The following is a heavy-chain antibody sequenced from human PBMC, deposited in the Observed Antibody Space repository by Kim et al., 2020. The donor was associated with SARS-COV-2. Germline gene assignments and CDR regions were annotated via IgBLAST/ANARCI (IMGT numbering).Heavy chain of an antibody. D-gene: IGHD3-3*01. Sequence: GRFTITRDNAKNTLYLQMNSLRAEDTAVYYCARERGYDFWSSYYHYYGMDVWGQGTTVTVSS. J-gene: IGHJ6*02. CDR3: ARERGYDFWSSYYHYYGMDV. V-gene: IGHV3-74*01.